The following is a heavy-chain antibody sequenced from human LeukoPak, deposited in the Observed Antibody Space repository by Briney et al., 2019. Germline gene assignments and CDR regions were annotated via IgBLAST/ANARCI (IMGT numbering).Heavy chain of an antibody. Sequence: PGGSLRLSCATSGFIFSGSPMHWVRQAPGKGLVWVSRINSDGSSTSYADSVKGRFTISRDNAKNTLYLQMNSLRAEDTAVYYCARGSRFSGYDLWGQGTLVTVSS. CDR2: INSDGSST. CDR1: GFIFSGSP. J-gene: IGHJ4*02. D-gene: IGHD5-12*01. V-gene: IGHV3-74*01. CDR3: ARGSRFSGYDL.